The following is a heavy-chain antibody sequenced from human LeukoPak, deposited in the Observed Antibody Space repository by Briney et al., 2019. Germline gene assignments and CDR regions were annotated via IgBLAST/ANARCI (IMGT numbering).Heavy chain of an antibody. D-gene: IGHD6-6*01. J-gene: IGHJ1*01. CDR3: ARAGSSSGYFQH. CDR2: IYYSGST. CDR1: GGSISSYY. V-gene: IGHV4-59*12. Sequence: SETLSLTCTVSGGSISSYYWSWIRQPPGKGLEWSGYIYYSGSTNYNPSLKSRVTLSVGTSKNQFSLKLSSVTAADTAVYYCARAGSSSGYFQHWGQGTLVTVSS.